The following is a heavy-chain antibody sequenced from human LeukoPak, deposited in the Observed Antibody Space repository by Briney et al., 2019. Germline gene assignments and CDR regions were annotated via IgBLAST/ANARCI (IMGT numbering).Heavy chain of an antibody. D-gene: IGHD3-22*01. V-gene: IGHV3-30*18. Sequence: GGSLRLSCAASGFTFNIFGMHWVRQAPGKGLEWVAVISYDGSNKYYADSVMGRFTISRDDSKNTLYLQMNSLRSEDTAVYYCAKDAGFYDSIGHYYILSNFDYWGQGTLVTVSS. CDR1: GFTFNIFG. CDR2: ISYDGSNK. J-gene: IGHJ4*02. CDR3: AKDAGFYDSIGHYYILSNFDY.